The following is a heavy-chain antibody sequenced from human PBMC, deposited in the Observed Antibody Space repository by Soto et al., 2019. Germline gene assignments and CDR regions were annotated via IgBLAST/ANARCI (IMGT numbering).Heavy chain of an antibody. D-gene: IGHD3-22*01. CDR3: ARDPGRDSPIDY. Sequence: QVQLVESGGGVVQPGRSLRLSCTASGFTLSDYGMHWVRQAPGKGLEWVAVIWHDGGAKYYAESVTGRITISRDNSKNTVHLQIDSLGADDTALYYCARDPGRDSPIDYWGQGTLVTVSS. J-gene: IGHJ4*02. CDR1: GFTLSDYG. CDR2: IWHDGGAK. V-gene: IGHV3-33*01.